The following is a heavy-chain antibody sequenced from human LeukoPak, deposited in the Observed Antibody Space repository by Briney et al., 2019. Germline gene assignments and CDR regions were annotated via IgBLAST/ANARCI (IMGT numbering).Heavy chain of an antibody. J-gene: IGHJ4*02. CDR1: GGSITSYH. CDR2: TYNTGGT. Sequence: SETLSLTCTVSGGSITSYHWNWVRQAAGKGLQWIARTYNTGGTTYDSSLQSRVSMSADTSKNQFSLKMTSVTAADTATYYCASSRIKAGAIDYWGQGISVTVSS. V-gene: IGHV4-4*07. CDR3: ASSRIKAGAIDY. D-gene: IGHD1-26*01.